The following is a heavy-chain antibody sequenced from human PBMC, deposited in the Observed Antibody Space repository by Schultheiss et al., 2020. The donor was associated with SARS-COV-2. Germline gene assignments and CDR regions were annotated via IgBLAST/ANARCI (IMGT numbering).Heavy chain of an antibody. CDR2: TYYRSKWDY. J-gene: IGHJ4*02. Sequence: SETLSLTCAISGDSVSSNNTAWSWIRQSPSKGLEWLGRTYYRSKWDYDYALSVKSRISINPDTLKNQFSLHLNSVTPEDTAVYYCARAVSGQKMGRSFDYWGQGTLVTVSS. D-gene: IGHD3-10*01. CDR1: GDSVSSNNTA. V-gene: IGHV6-1*01. CDR3: ARAVSGQKMGRSFDY.